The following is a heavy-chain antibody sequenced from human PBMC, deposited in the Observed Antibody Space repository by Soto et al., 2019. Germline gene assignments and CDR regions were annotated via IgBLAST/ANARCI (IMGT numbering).Heavy chain of an antibody. Sequence: PGGSLRLACAASGFTFRNYWMHWIRQAPGKGLVWVSRISHDERTSTYADSVKGRFTISRDNAKNTVFLEMKSLRAEDTAAYYCARGGASHAHPPDHWGQGTLVTVSS. CDR2: ISHDERTS. V-gene: IGHV3-74*03. CDR1: GFTFRNYW. D-gene: IGHD2-8*01. J-gene: IGHJ4*02. CDR3: ARGGASHAHPPDH.